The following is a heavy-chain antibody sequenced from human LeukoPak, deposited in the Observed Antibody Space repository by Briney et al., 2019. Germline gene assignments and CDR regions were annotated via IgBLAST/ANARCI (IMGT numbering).Heavy chain of an antibody. V-gene: IGHV1-46*01. CDR1: GYTFTSYY. CDR3: ARGGSCTNGVCLGTNWFDP. Sequence: ASVKVSCKASGYTFTSYYMHWVRQAPGQGLEWMGIINPSGGSTSYAQKFQGRVTMTRDMSTSTVYMELSSLRYEDTAVYYCARGGSCTNGVCLGTNWFDPWGQGTLVTVSS. D-gene: IGHD2-8*01. J-gene: IGHJ5*02. CDR2: INPSGGST.